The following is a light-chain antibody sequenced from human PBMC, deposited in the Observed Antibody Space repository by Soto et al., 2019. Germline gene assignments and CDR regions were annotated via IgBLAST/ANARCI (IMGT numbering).Light chain of an antibody. J-gene: IGLJ1*01. Sequence: QSVLTQPASVSGSPGQSITISCTGTSSDVGGYNHVSWYQIHPGKAPKLIIYEVTSRPSGVSYRFSGSKSGNSASLTISGLQAEDEADYYCSSYASSSSYVFGGVTKVTVL. V-gene: IGLV2-14*01. CDR1: SSDVGGYNH. CDR3: SSYASSSSYV. CDR2: EVT.